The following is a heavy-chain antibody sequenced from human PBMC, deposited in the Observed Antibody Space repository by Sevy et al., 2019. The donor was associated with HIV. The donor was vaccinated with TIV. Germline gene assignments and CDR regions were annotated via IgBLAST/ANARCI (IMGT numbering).Heavy chain of an antibody. J-gene: IGHJ4*02. V-gene: IGHV1-18*01. Sequence: ASVKVSCKASGYTFTSYGISWVRQAPGQGLEWMGWISAYNGNTNYAQKLQGRVTMTTDTSTSTAYLELRSLRSDDPAVYYCARAVTFGGVIGNFDYWGQGTLVTVSS. D-gene: IGHD3-16*02. CDR1: GYTFTSYG. CDR3: ARAVTFGGVIGNFDY. CDR2: ISAYNGNT.